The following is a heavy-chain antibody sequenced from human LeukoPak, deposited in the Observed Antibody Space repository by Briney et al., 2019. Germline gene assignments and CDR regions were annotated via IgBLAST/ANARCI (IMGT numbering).Heavy chain of an antibody. CDR3: AKGGYSYDY. CDR2: ISGSGVST. V-gene: IGHV3-23*01. J-gene: IGHJ4*02. Sequence: PGGSLRLSCTASGFSFSTYAMTWVRQAPGKGLEWVSTISGSGVSTYYADSVKGRFTISRDTSKNTLYLQMNSLRAEDTAVYYCAKGGYSYDYWGQGTLVTVSS. CDR1: GFSFSTYA. D-gene: IGHD3-22*01.